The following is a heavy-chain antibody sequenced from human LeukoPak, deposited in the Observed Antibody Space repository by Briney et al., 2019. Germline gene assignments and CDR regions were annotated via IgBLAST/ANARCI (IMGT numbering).Heavy chain of an antibody. CDR2: INHSVNT. V-gene: IGHV4-34*01. D-gene: IGHD1-26*01. CDR3: ARQGGSYYAIDD. J-gene: IGHJ4*02. CDR1: GGSLSDYS. Sequence: KPSETLSLTCGVSGGSLSDYSWSWIRQPPGKGLEFIGEINHSVNTNYNPSLKSRVTISVDTSTNQVSPRLSSVTAADTAVYYCARQGGSYYAIDDWGQGTLVTVSS.